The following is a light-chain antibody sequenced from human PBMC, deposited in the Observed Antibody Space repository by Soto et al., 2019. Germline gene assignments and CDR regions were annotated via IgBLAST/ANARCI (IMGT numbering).Light chain of an antibody. J-gene: IGKJ5*01. CDR3: QQSYGTPIT. CDR1: QSIVTY. Sequence: DIQMTQSPSSLSASVGDRVTITCRASQSIVTYLNWYLQKPGKAPKLLIYAASSLQSEVPSRFSGSGSGTDFTLTITSLQPEDFATYYCQQSYGTPITFGQGTRLEIK. CDR2: AAS. V-gene: IGKV1-39*01.